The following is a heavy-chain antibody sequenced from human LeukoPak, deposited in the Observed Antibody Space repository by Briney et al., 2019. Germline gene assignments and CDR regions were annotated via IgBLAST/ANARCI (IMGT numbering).Heavy chain of an antibody. CDR3: ARYGTSWSYYYYYGMDV. J-gene: IGHJ6*02. D-gene: IGHD6-13*01. V-gene: IGHV1-8*01. Sequence: ASVKVSCKASGYTFTSYDINWVRQATGQGLEWMGWMNPNSGNTGYAQKFQGRVTMTRNTSISTAYVELSSLRSEDTAVYYCARYGTSWSYYYYYGMDVWGQGTTVTVSS. CDR1: GYTFTSYD. CDR2: MNPNSGNT.